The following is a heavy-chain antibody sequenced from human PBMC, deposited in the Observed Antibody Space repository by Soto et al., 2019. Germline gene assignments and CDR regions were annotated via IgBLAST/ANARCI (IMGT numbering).Heavy chain of an antibody. CDR2: IYYSGGT. CDR1: GGSVSSGSYY. Sequence: SETLSLTCTVSGGSVSSGSYYWSWIRQPPGKGLEWIGYIYYSGGTNYNPSLKSRVTISVDTSKNQFSLKLSSVTAADTAVYYCAREYQTYYDYVWGSYRNYYFDYWGQGTLVTVSS. J-gene: IGHJ4*02. D-gene: IGHD3-16*02. V-gene: IGHV4-61*01. CDR3: AREYQTYYDYVWGSYRNYYFDY.